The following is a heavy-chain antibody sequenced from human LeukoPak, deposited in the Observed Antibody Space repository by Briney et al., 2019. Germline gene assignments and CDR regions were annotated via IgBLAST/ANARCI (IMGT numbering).Heavy chain of an antibody. CDR2: ISYTGST. CDR3: AREWNDGIDY. CDR1: GGSIRTYY. D-gene: IGHD1-1*01. J-gene: IGHJ4*02. Sequence: SETLSLTCTVSGGSIRTYYWSWIRQPPGKGLEWIGYISYTGSTNYNPSLKSRVTISVDTSKNQFSVKVTSVTAADTAVYYCAREWNDGIDYWGQGTLVTVSS. V-gene: IGHV4-59*01.